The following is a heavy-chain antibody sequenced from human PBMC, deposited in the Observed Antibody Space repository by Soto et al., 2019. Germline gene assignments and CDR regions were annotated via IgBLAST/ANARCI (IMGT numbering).Heavy chain of an antibody. V-gene: IGHV1-18*01. D-gene: IGHD2-15*01. Sequence: GASVKVSCKASGYTFTNYAFSWVRQAPGQGLEWMGRINVYNDKTRYAENVQGRITMTTDTSTSTVYMELRSLRSDDTAVYYCARDLPWVCGGGSCNTNEGNYGMDVWGQGTTVTVSS. J-gene: IGHJ6*02. CDR3: ARDLPWVCGGGSCNTNEGNYGMDV. CDR2: INVYNDKT. CDR1: GYTFTNYA.